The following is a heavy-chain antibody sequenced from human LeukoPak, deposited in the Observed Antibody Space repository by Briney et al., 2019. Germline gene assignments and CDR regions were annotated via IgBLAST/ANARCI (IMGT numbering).Heavy chain of an antibody. V-gene: IGHV3-23*01. D-gene: IGHD4-17*01. CDR3: AKDHGDYVGGNWFDP. CDR2: ISGSGGST. Sequence: GGSLRLSCAASGFTFSSYAMSWVRQAPGKGLEWVSAISGSGGSTYYADSVKGRFTISRDNSKNTLYLQMNSLRAEDTAVYYCAKDHGDYVGGNWFDPWGQGTLVTVSS. CDR1: GFTFSSYA. J-gene: IGHJ5*02.